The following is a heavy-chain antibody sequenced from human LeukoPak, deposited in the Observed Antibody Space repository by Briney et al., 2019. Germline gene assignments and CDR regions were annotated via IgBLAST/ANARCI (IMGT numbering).Heavy chain of an antibody. Sequence: GGSLRLSCAASGFTFSSYAMSWVRQAPGKGLEWVSAISGSGGSTYYADSVKGRFTIPRDNSKNTLYLQMNSLRAEDTAVYYCAKHPRHYYYYMDVWGKGTTVTVSS. J-gene: IGHJ6*03. CDR3: AKHPRHYYYYMDV. CDR2: ISGSGGST. V-gene: IGHV3-23*01. CDR1: GFTFSSYA.